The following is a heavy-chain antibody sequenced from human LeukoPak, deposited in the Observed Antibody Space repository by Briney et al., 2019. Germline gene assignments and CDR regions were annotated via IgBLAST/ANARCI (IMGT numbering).Heavy chain of an antibody. CDR2: ISGSGGST. D-gene: IGHD2-15*01. V-gene: IGHV3-23*01. CDR1: GLTLSSYA. Sequence: GGSLRLSCAVSGLTLSSYAMSWVRQAPGKGLEWVSGISGSGGSTYYADSVKGRFTISRDNSKNTLYLQMKSLRAEDTAVYHCAKDHTYCSGGSCFLFDHWGQGNLVTVSS. CDR3: AKDHTYCSGGSCFLFDH. J-gene: IGHJ4*02.